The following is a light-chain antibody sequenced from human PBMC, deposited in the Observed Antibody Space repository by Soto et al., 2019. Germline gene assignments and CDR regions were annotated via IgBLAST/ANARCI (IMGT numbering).Light chain of an antibody. Sequence: DIVMTQSPDSLAVSLGERVTINCKSSQTVLYSPNNMNYLAWYHQKPGQPPKLLLYWASTRESGVPDRFSGSGSGTDFTLTISSLQAEDVAVYYCQQCLYLPPTFGGGTKVEIK. CDR2: WAS. V-gene: IGKV4-1*01. J-gene: IGKJ4*01. CDR3: QQCLYLPPT. CDR1: QTVLYSPNNMNY.